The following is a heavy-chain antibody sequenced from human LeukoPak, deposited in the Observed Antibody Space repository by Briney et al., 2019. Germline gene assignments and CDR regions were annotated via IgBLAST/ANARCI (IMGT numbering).Heavy chain of an antibody. D-gene: IGHD3-10*01. J-gene: IGHJ4*02. CDR1: GYTFTCYY. CDR2: INPNSGGT. V-gene: IGHV1-2*02. Sequence: ASVKVSCKASGYTFTCYYMHWVRQAPGQGLEGMGWINPNSGGTNSAQKFQGRVTMTRDTSITTAYMELSRLRSDDTAVYYCARDVRAFTMVRGVIGYWGQGTLVTVSS. CDR3: ARDVRAFTMVRGVIGY.